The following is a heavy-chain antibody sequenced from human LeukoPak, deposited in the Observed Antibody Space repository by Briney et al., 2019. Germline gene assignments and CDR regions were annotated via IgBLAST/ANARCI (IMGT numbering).Heavy chain of an antibody. CDR2: IIPIFGTA. CDR1: GGTFSSYA. CDR3: AVVNCSSTSCYRGYYYYYMDV. Sequence: SVKVSCKASGGTFSSYAISWVRQAPGQGLEWMGGIIPIFGTANYAQKFQGRVTITADESTSTAYMELSSLRSEDTAVYYCAVVNCSSTSCYRGYYYYYMDVWGKGTTVTVSS. J-gene: IGHJ6*03. V-gene: IGHV1-69*01. D-gene: IGHD2-2*02.